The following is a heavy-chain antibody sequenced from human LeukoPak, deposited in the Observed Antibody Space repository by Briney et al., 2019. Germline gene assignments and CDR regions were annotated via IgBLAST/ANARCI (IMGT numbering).Heavy chain of an antibody. V-gene: IGHV3-15*04. CDR1: GFTFNYAW. Sequence: GGSLRLSCAASGFTFNYAWMSWVRQVPGKGLEWVGQTVSEIDGGTTDYAAPVKGRFTNSRDDSKSTLYLQMNSLKNEDTAVYYCTTDEDWNYARKDVWGQGATVIVAS. J-gene: IGHJ6*02. D-gene: IGHD1-7*01. CDR3: TTDEDWNYARKDV. CDR2: TVSEIDGGTT.